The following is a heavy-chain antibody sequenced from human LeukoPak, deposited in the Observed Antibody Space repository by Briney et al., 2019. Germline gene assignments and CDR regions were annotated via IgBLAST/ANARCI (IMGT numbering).Heavy chain of an antibody. J-gene: IGHJ6*02. Sequence: GGSLRLSCAASGFTFSSYEMNWVRQAPGKGLEWVSYISSSGTTMYYADSVKGRFFISRDNAKNSLYLQMNSLRAEDTAVYYCARSKGAPYYYGMDVWGQGTTVTVSS. CDR3: ARSKGAPYYYGMDV. D-gene: IGHD4-11*01. V-gene: IGHV3-48*03. CDR1: GFTFSSYE. CDR2: ISSSGTTM.